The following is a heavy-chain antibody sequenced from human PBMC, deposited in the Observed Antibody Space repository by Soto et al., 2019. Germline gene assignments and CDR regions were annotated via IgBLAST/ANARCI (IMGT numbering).Heavy chain of an antibody. D-gene: IGHD4-17*01. Sequence: QVQLVESGGGVVQPGRSLRLSCAASGFAFSAYGMHWVRQAPGKGLEWVAMIYYDGSNKYYADSVKGRFTISRHNSKNTLYLQMSSLRAEGTALYYCARVGGTVTSDYWGQGTLVTVSS. CDR1: GFAFSAYG. J-gene: IGHJ4*02. V-gene: IGHV3-33*01. CDR3: ARVGGTVTSDY. CDR2: IYYDGSNK.